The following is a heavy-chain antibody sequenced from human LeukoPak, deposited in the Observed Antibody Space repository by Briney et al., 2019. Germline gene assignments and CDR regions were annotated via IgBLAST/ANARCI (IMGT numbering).Heavy chain of an antibody. V-gene: IGHV3-23*01. Sequence: ARSLRLSCPLSGFTSTSYAMSWVRQAPGEGMEWVSSTSASGGSTYYADSVKHGFTISRDNSKNRLYLHVNSLIGEDTAVYYCAKAPRAAAEEFDYWRQGTLVTVSS. CDR2: TSASGGST. J-gene: IGHJ4*02. CDR1: GFTSTSYA. D-gene: IGHD6-13*01. CDR3: AKAPRAAAEEFDY.